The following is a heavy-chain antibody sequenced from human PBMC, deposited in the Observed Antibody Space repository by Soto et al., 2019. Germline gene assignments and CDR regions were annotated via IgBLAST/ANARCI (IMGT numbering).Heavy chain of an antibody. CDR1: GCTFTSYG. Sequence: QVQLVLSGAEVKKRGASVKVSCKACGCTFTSYGISWVRQAPGQGLEWMGWISAYNGNTNYAQKLQGRVTMTTDTSTSTAYMELRSLSSDDTAVYYCARDLGRYYDSSGYYEGVYDYWGQGTLVTVSS. CDR2: ISAYNGNT. V-gene: IGHV1-18*01. CDR3: ARDLGRYYDSSGYYEGVYDY. J-gene: IGHJ4*02. D-gene: IGHD3-22*01.